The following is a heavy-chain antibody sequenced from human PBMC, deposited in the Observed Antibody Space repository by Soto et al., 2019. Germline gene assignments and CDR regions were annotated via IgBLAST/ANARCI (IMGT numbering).Heavy chain of an antibody. V-gene: IGHV1-69*13. CDR2: IIPIFGTA. Sequence: GASVEVSCKASGGTFSSYAISWVRQAPGQGLEWMGGIIPIFGTANYAQKFQGRVTITADESTSTAYMELSSLRSEDTAVYYCARERAPGIPDAILINYGMDVWGQGTTVTVSS. CDR3: ARERAPGIPDAILINYGMDV. CDR1: GGTFSSYA. D-gene: IGHD2-2*01. J-gene: IGHJ6*02.